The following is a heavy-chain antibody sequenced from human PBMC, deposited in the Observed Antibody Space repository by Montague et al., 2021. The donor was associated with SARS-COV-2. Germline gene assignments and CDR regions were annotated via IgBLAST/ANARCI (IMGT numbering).Heavy chain of an antibody. Sequence: SLRLSCAASGFTFSSYSMNWVRQAPGKGLEWVSSISSSSSYIYYTDSVKGRFTISRDNAKNSLYLQMNSLRAEDTAEYYCARDHFPDILTGYYLYWGQGTLVTVSS. D-gene: IGHD3-9*01. J-gene: IGHJ4*02. V-gene: IGHV3-21*01. CDR1: GFTFSSYS. CDR3: ARDHFPDILTGYYLY. CDR2: ISSSSSYI.